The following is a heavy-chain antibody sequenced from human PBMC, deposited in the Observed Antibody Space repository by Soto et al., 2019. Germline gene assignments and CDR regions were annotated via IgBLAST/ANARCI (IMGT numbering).Heavy chain of an antibody. V-gene: IGHV3-30-3*01. D-gene: IGHD2-15*01. CDR1: GFTFSDYA. CDR3: ARDYCGGGSCYLYFFDS. Sequence: GGSLRLSCAASGFTFSDYAMHWVRQAPGKGLEWVAIISSNGDNKYYADSVKGRFTISRDNSKNTLYLQMNSLRAEDTAVYYCARDYCGGGSCYLYFFDSWGQGTLVTVSS. CDR2: ISSNGDNK. J-gene: IGHJ4*02.